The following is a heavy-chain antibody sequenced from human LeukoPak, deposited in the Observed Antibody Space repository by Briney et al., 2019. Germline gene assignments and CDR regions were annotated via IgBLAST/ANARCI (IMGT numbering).Heavy chain of an antibody. V-gene: IGHV1-18*01. D-gene: IGHD3-3*01. Sequence: ASVKVSCKASGYTFTSYGISWVRQAPGQGLEWMGWISAYNGNTNYAQKLQGRVTMTTETSTSTAYMELRSLRSDDTAVYYCARDYSAASNFWSGYRRPYFDYWGQGTLVTVSS. CDR3: ARDYSAASNFWSGYRRPYFDY. CDR1: GYTFTSYG. CDR2: ISAYNGNT. J-gene: IGHJ4*02.